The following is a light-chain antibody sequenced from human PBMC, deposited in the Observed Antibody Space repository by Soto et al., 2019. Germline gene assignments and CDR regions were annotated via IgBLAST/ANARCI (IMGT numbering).Light chain of an antibody. J-gene: IGKJ1*01. Sequence: EIVMTQSPATLSVSPGEGATLSCRPSQSVDKDLAWYRQKPGQAPSLLVYDASTRATGVPARFSGSGSGTEFTLTITSLQSEDFAVYFCHQYNKWQRTFGRGTKV. V-gene: IGKV3-15*01. CDR2: DAS. CDR3: HQYNKWQRT. CDR1: QSVDKD.